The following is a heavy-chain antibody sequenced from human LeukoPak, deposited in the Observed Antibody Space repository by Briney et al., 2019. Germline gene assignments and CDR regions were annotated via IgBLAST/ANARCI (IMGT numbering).Heavy chain of an antibody. CDR2: INNISSSS. J-gene: IGHJ4*02. D-gene: IGHD3-10*01. CDR3: ISSTFGSGRY. CDR1: GFSFSDHS. V-gene: IGHV3-48*02. Sequence: GGSLRLSCATSGFSFSDHSMNWGRQAPGKGRGWDSYINNISSSSYKTDSVKGRFRISRDKDKKTMFLQMNILRDKDTAVYYCISSTFGSGRYWGQGTLVTVSS.